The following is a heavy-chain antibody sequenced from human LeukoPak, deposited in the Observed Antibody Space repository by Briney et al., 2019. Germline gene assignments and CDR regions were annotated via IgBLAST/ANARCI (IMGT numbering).Heavy chain of an antibody. J-gene: IGHJ4*02. CDR1: GGSISSYF. Sequence: PSETLSLTCTVSGGSISSYFWSWIPQSPGKGLEWIGYIHNSVNTNSNPSLKSRVTISLETSKNQLSLKLTSVTAADTAVYSCARNPYGDYRDTILDYWGQGNLVIVSS. V-gene: IGHV4-59*13. D-gene: IGHD4-17*01. CDR3: ARNPYGDYRDTILDY. CDR2: IHNSVNT.